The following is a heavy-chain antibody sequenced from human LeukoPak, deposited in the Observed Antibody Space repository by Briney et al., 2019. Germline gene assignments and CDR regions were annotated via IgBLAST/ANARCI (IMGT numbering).Heavy chain of an antibody. V-gene: IGHV4-38-2*02. D-gene: IGHD3-10*01. CDR2: IYHSGST. J-gene: IGHJ5*02. CDR3: ARDRGGRLLWFGEYNWFDP. Sequence: PSETLSLTCAVSGYSISSGYYWGWIRQPPGKGLEWIGSIYHSGSTYYNLSLKSRVTISVDTSKNQFSLKLSSVTAADTAVYYCARDRGGRLLWFGEYNWFDPRGQGTLVTVSS. CDR1: GYSISSGYY.